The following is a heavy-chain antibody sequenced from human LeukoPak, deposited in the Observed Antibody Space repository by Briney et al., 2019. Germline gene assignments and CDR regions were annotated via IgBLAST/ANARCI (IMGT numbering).Heavy chain of an antibody. Sequence: SETLSLTCTVSGGSISSYYWSWIRQPPGKGLEWIGYIYYSGSTNYNPSLKSRVTISVDTSKNQFSLKLSSVTAADTAVYYCARQFTSAVAFGIWGQGTMVTVSS. CDR3: ARQFTSAVAFGI. D-gene: IGHD5-24*01. J-gene: IGHJ3*02. CDR1: GGSISSYY. CDR2: IYYSGST. V-gene: IGHV4-59*01.